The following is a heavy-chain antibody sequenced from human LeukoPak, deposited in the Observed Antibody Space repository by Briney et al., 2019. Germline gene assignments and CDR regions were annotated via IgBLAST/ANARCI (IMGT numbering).Heavy chain of an antibody. D-gene: IGHD3-16*02. J-gene: IGHJ4*02. V-gene: IGHV1-69*13. CDR2: IIPIFGTA. CDR1: GGTFSSYA. Sequence: GASVKVSCKASGGTFSSYAISWVRQAPGQGLEWMGGIIPIFGTANYAQKFQGRVTITADESTSTAYMKLSSLRSEDTAVYYCARDRSPGFDYWGQGTLVTVSS. CDR3: ARDRSPGFDY.